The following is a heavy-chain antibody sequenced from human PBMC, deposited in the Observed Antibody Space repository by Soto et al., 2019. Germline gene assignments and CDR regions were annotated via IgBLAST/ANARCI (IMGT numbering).Heavy chain of an antibody. CDR1: GYTFSGYY. J-gene: IGHJ4*02. D-gene: IGHD2-8*01. V-gene: IGHV1-2*07. Sequence: ASVKVSCKASGYTFSGYYLHWLRQAPGQGPEWMGWIDPKSGGAHYANNFQGRVTLTWDTSLSTAYTDLSSLRSDDTAVYYCARAMASTWFDCWGQGSLVTVSS. CDR2: IDPKSGGA. CDR3: ARAMASTWFDC.